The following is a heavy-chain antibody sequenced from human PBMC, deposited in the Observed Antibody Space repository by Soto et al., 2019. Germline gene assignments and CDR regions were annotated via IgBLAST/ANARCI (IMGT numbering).Heavy chain of an antibody. Sequence: GGSLRLSCAASGFTFSGSAMHWVRQASGKGLEWVGRIRSKANSYATAYAASVKGRFTISRDDSKNTAYLQMNSLKTEDTAVYYCTSSIEPNYGDYYFDYWGQGTLVTVSS. CDR1: GFTFSGSA. D-gene: IGHD4-17*01. CDR3: TSSIEPNYGDYYFDY. CDR2: IRSKANSYAT. V-gene: IGHV3-73*01. J-gene: IGHJ4*02.